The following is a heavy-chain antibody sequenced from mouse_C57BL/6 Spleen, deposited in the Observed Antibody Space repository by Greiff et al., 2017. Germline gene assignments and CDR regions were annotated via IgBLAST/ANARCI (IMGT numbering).Heavy chain of an antibody. J-gene: IGHJ2*01. D-gene: IGHD3-2*02. CDR2: IDPEDGDT. CDR1: GFNIKDYY. V-gene: IGHV14-1*01. Sequence: VQLQQSGAELVRPGASVKLSCTASGFNIKDYYMHWVKQRPEQGLEWIGRIDPEDGDTEYAPKFQGKATMTADPSSNTAYLQLSSLTSEDTAVYYCTQTAQACFDYWGQGTTLTVSS. CDR3: TQTAQACFDY.